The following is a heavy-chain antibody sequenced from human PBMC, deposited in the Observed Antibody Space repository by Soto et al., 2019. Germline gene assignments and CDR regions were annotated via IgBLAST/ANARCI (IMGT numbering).Heavy chain of an antibody. CDR2: ISYDGRNK. CDR3: ARPLWRDDYTWGYFDR. Sequence: QVQLVESGGGVVQPGRSLRLSCAASGFTFSSYAMHWVRQVPGKGLEWVAVISYDGRNKHYADYVKVRFTISRDNSKNTLYLQMNSLRAEETAVYYCARPLWRDDYTWGYFDRWGRGTLVTVSS. V-gene: IGHV3-30-3*01. D-gene: IGHD4-4*01. J-gene: IGHJ2*01. CDR1: GFTFSSYA.